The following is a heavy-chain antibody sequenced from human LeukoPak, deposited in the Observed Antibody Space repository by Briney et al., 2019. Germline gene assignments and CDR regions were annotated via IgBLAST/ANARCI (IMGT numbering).Heavy chain of an antibody. Sequence: GASVKVSCKASGYTFTTYGINWVRQAPGQGLEWMGWISAYNGNTNYAQRFQGRVTMTTDTSTSTAYMELRSLRSDDTAVYYCARDMSGSYATRFDPWGQGTLVTVSS. D-gene: IGHD1-26*01. V-gene: IGHV1-18*01. CDR2: ISAYNGNT. J-gene: IGHJ5*02. CDR1: GYTFTTYG. CDR3: ARDMSGSYATRFDP.